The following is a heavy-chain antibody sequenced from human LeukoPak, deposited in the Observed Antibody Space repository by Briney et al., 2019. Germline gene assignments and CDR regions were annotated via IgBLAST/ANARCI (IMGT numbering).Heavy chain of an antibody. CDR3: ARDNGRNWGQVGGY. J-gene: IGHJ4*02. V-gene: IGHV1-24*01. CDR2: FDPEDGET. CDR1: GHSLSELS. Sequence: GASVKVSCKASGHSLSELSTHWVRQAPGKGLEWMGGFDPEDGETIYAQKFQGRVTMTEDTSTGTANMELRGLRPDDTAVYYCARDNGRNWGQVGGYWGQGTLVTVSS. D-gene: IGHD7-27*01.